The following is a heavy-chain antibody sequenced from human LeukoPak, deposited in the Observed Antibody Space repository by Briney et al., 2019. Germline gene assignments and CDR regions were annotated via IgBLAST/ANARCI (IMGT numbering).Heavy chain of an antibody. D-gene: IGHD2-15*01. J-gene: IGHJ4*02. CDR3: AREEGPVVAGNFDY. Sequence: ASVKVSCKASGYTFTGYYMHWVRQAPGQGLEWMGWINPNSGGTNYAQKFQGRVTMTRDTSISTAYMELSRLRSDDTAVYYCAREEGPVVAGNFDYWGQGTLVTVSS. V-gene: IGHV1-2*02. CDR1: GYTFTGYY. CDR2: INPNSGGT.